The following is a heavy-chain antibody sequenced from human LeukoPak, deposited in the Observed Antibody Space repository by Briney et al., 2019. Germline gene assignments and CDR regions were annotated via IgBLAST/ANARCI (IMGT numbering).Heavy chain of an antibody. V-gene: IGHV3-74*01. CDR1: GFTFSSYW. D-gene: IGHD4-17*01. CDR2: INIGVSDT. CDR3: ARGMATVTGPFDS. J-gene: IGHJ4*02. Sequence: GGSLRLSCAASGFTFSSYWMHWVRQAPRKGLMWVSRINIGVSDTLYADSVKGRFTISRDNAKNTLYLQMNSLRAEDTAVYYCARGMATVTGPFDSWGQGTLVTVSS.